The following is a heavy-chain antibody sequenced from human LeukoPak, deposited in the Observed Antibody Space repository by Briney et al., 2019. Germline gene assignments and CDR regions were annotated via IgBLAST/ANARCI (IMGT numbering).Heavy chain of an antibody. V-gene: IGHV3-49*04. J-gene: IGHJ4*02. CDR3: VIERPYYDFWSGYFGGSSQDDY. CDR2: IRSKAYGGTT. Sequence: GGSLRLSCTASGFTFGDYAMSWVRQAPGKGLEWVGFIRSKAYGGTTEYAASVKGRFTISRDDSKSIAYLQMNSLKTEDTAVYYCVIERPYYDFWSGYFGGSSQDDYWGQGTLVTVSS. CDR1: GFTFGDYA. D-gene: IGHD3-3*01.